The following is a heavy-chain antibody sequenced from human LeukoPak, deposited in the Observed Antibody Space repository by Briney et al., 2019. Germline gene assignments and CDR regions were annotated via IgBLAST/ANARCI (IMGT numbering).Heavy chain of an antibody. Sequence: ASVKVSCKASGYTFTSYGISWVRQAPGQGLEWMGGIIPVFGTTNYAQKFQGRLTITADESTSTAYMELRNVRSEDTAVYFCAREQGSPAVYWFDPWGQGTLVTVSS. CDR3: AREQGSPAVYWFDP. J-gene: IGHJ5*02. CDR1: GYTFTSYG. V-gene: IGHV1-69*13. CDR2: IIPVFGTT. D-gene: IGHD6-13*01.